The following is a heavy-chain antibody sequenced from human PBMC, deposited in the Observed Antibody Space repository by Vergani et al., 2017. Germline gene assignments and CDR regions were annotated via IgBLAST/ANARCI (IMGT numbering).Heavy chain of an antibody. V-gene: IGHV3-30*03. CDR1: GFTFSSYG. CDR3: ATGGLYGDRPFDY. J-gene: IGHJ4*02. Sequence: QVQLVESGGGVVQPGRSLRLSCAASGFTFSSYGMHWVRQAPGKGLEWVAVISYDGSNKYYADSVKGRVTISRDNSKNTLYLQMTSLRAEDTAVYYCATGGLYGDRPFDYWGQGTLVTVSS. CDR2: ISYDGSNK. D-gene: IGHD4-17*01.